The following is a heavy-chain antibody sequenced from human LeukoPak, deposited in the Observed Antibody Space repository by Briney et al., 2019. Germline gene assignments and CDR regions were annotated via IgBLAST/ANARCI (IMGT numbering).Heavy chain of an antibody. CDR2: INHSGGT. D-gene: IGHD5-24*01. V-gene: IGHV4-34*01. Sequence: SETLSLTCDVHGDSFSYYFWTWIRQPPGKGLEWIGEINHSGGTKYNPSLKSRVSISVDTSKNQISLSLRSVAAADTAVYYCARGSYNSYGRFDHWGQGTLVTVSS. CDR3: ARGSYNSYGRFDH. J-gene: IGHJ4*02. CDR1: GDSFSYYF.